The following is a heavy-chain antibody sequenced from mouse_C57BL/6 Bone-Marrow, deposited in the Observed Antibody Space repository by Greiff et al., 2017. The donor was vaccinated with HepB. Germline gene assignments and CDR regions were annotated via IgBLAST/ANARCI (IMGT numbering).Heavy chain of an antibody. CDR1: GYTFTSYW. CDR2: IHPNSGST. V-gene: IGHV1-64*01. Sequence: QVQLQQPGAELVKPGASVKLSCKASGYTFTSYWMPWVKQRPGQGLEWIGMIHPNSGSTNYNEKFKSKATLTVDKSYSTAYMQLSSLTSEDSAVYYCAREKSDYYAMECSGQTASVTVS. CDR3: AREKSDYYAMEC. J-gene: IGHJ4*01.